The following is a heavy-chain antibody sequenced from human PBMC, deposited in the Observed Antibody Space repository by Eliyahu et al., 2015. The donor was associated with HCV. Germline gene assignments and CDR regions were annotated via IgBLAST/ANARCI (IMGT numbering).Heavy chain of an antibody. CDR2: ISGSGGST. Sequence: EVQLLESGGGLVQPGGSLRLSCXAXGFXFSSYAMXWVRQAPGKGLEWVSGISGSGGSTYYADSVKGRFTISRDNSKNTLYLRMNSPRAEDTAVYYCASTYTSGGFGDYWGQGTLVTVSS. J-gene: IGHJ4*02. D-gene: IGHD6-19*01. V-gene: IGHV3-23*01. CDR3: ASTYTSGGFGDY. CDR1: GFXFSSYA.